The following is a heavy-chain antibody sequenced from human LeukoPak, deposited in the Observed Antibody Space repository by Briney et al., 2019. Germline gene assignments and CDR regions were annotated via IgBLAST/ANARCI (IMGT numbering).Heavy chain of an antibody. V-gene: IGHV4-31*03. D-gene: IGHD6-13*01. CDR3: ARSGRAAAGHFDY. J-gene: IGHJ4*02. CDR1: GGSISSSGYY. Sequence: SETLSLTCTVSGGSISSSGYYWSWIRQHPGKGLEWIGYIYYSGSTYYNPSLKSRVTISVDTSKNQFSLKLSSVTAADTAVYYCARSGRAAAGHFDYWGQGTLVTVSS. CDR2: IYYSGST.